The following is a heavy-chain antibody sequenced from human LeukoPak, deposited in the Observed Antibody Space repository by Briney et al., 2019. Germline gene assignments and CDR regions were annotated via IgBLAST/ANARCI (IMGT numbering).Heavy chain of an antibody. J-gene: IGHJ4*02. V-gene: IGHV3-23*01. CDR1: GFTFSSYA. D-gene: IGHD3-22*01. Sequence: GRSLRLSCAASGFTFSSYAMSWVRQAPGKGLEWVSAISGSGGSTYYADSVKGRFTISRDNSKNTLYLQMNSLRAEDTAVYYCAKKAADYYDSSGYPRYWGQGTLVTVSS. CDR2: ISGSGGST. CDR3: AKKAADYYDSSGYPRY.